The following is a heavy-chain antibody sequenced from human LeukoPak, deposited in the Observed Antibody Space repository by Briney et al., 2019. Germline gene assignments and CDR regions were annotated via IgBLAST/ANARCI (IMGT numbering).Heavy chain of an antibody. V-gene: IGHV1-2*02. J-gene: IGHJ6*03. D-gene: IGHD1-26*01. Sequence: GASVKVSCKVSGYTLTELSMHWVRQAPGQGLEWMGWINPNSGGTNYAQKFQGRVTMTRDTSISTAYMELSRLRSDDTAVYYCAREGGDGIVGALRGYMDVWGKGTTVTVSS. CDR3: AREGGDGIVGALRGYMDV. CDR2: INPNSGGT. CDR1: GYTLTELS.